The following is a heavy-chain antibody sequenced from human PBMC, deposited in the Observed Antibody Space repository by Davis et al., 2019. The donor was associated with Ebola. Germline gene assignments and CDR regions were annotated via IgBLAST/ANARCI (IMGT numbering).Heavy chain of an antibody. Sequence: ASVKVSCKASGYTFTSYYMHWVRQAPGQGLEWMGIINPSGGSTSYAQKFQGRVTMTRDTSTSTVYMELSSLRSEDTAMYYCGSSTLLRYFDWLLDWGQGTLVTVSS. CDR2: INPSGGST. V-gene: IGHV1-46*01. D-gene: IGHD3-9*01. J-gene: IGHJ4*02. CDR3: GSSTLLRYFDWLLD. CDR1: GYTFTSYY.